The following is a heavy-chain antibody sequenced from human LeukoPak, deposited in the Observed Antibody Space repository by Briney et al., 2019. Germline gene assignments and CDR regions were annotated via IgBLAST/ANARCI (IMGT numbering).Heavy chain of an antibody. V-gene: IGHV3-7*04. D-gene: IGHD6-6*01. CDR3: ARETGGSSDY. CDR2: IKSDGSEE. J-gene: IGHJ4*02. Sequence: GGSLRLSCAASGFTFSGYWMTWVRQAPGKGLEWVAIIKSDGSEEYYVDSVKGRFTISRDNAKNSLYLQMNSLRAEDTAVYYCARETGGSSDYWGQGTLVTVSS. CDR1: GFTFSGYW.